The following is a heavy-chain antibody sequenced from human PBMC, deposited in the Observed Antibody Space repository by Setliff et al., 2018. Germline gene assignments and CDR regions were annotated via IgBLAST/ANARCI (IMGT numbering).Heavy chain of an antibody. J-gene: IGHJ4*02. Sequence: PGGSLRLSCAASGFTFDSHAMSWVRQAPGKGLEWVSGISGRGGSTDYADSVEGRFSISRDTSKNMLYLQMNSLRVEDTAVHYCARGFHGTIRGGYFDNWGQGALVTVSS. CDR2: ISGRGGST. CDR3: ARGFHGTIRGGYFDN. CDR1: GFTFDSHA. V-gene: IGHV3-23*01. D-gene: IGHD2-2*01.